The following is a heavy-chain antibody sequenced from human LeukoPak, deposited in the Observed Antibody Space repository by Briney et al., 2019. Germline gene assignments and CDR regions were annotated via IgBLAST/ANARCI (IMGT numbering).Heavy chain of an antibody. Sequence: GASVKVSCKASGYTFTSYDINWVRQATGQGLEWMGWMNPNSGNTGYAQKFQGRVTITRNTSISTAYMELSSLRSEDTAVYYCARGRDGYNFEEEDYFDYWGQGTLVTVSS. CDR1: GYTFTSYD. V-gene: IGHV1-8*01. D-gene: IGHD5-24*01. CDR2: MNPNSGNT. J-gene: IGHJ4*02. CDR3: ARGRDGYNFEEEDYFDY.